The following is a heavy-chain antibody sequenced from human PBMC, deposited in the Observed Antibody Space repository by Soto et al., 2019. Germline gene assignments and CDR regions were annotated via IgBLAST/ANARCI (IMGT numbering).Heavy chain of an antibody. CDR1: GFSLTTSGVG. V-gene: IGHV2-5*02. Sequence: QITLNESGPTQVKPRQTLTLTCTFSGFSLTTSGVGVGWIRQSPGKAPECLALIYCDDDKRYSPSLKSRLTITKDTSKNQVVLTMADLDPADTATYYCAHRVLRTVFGLVTTTAIYFDFWGQGTPVAVSS. J-gene: IGHJ4*02. CDR3: AHRVLRTVFGLVTTTAIYFDF. CDR2: IYCDDDK. D-gene: IGHD3-3*01.